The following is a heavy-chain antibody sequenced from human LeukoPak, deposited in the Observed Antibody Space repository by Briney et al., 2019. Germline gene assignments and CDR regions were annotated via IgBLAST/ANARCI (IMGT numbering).Heavy chain of an antibody. V-gene: IGHV3-23*01. J-gene: IGHJ4*02. CDR1: GLTFKNFA. CDR3: AREVYGDNYFDY. CDR2: IGGGGGSV. Sequence: GGSLRLSCAVSGLTFKNFAMSWVRQAPGKGLEWVSTIGGGGGSVYYADSVKGRFTISRDNSKNTLYLQMNSLRAEDTALYYCAREVYGDNYFDYWGQGTLVTVSS. D-gene: IGHD4-17*01.